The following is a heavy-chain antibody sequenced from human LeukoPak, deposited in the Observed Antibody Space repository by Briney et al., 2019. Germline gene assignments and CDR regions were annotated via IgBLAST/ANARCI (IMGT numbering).Heavy chain of an antibody. D-gene: IGHD5-12*01. Sequence: ASVKVSCKASGYTFTSYGISWVRQAPGQRLEWMGWINAGNGNTKYSQKFQGRVTITRDTSASTAYMELSSLRSEDTAVYYCARSKWLPYYHPWGQGTLDTVSS. CDR3: ARSKWLPYYHP. V-gene: IGHV1-3*01. CDR1: GYTFTSYG. CDR2: INAGNGNT. J-gene: IGHJ5*02.